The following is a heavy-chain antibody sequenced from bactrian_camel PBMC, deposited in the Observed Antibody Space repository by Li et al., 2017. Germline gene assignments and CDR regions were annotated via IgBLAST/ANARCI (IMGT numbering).Heavy chain of an antibody. J-gene: IGHJ4*01. D-gene: IGHD4*01. Sequence: HVQLVESGGGSVQAGGSLRLSCVASGDIYSSDCMGWYRQAPGKGVAAIYGGGGRPWYDNSVKGRFTISRDSANNTVYLQMNGLKAEGTAMYYCAADDAGSSDSDYCARILLLNYRYPYTGQGTQVTVS. CDR1: GDIYSSDC. CDR2: IYGGGGRP. V-gene: IGHV3S54*01.